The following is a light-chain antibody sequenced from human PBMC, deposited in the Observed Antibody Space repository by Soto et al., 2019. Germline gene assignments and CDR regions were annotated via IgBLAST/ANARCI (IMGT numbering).Light chain of an antibody. CDR3: SSYAGSNNFV. CDR2: EVT. Sequence: QSVLTQPPSASGSPGQSVTISCTGTSSDVGTYKYVSWYQQHPGKAPKLMIYEVTKRPSGVPDRFSGSKSGNTASLTVSGLQAEDEADYYCSSYAGSNNFVFGTGTK. CDR1: SSDVGTYKY. V-gene: IGLV2-8*01. J-gene: IGLJ1*01.